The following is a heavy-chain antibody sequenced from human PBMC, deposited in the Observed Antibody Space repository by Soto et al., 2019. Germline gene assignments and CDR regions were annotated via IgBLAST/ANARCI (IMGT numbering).Heavy chain of an antibody. CDR3: ATSQKGYNWNYFGH. CDR2: VFYTGFT. V-gene: IGHV4-39*01. Sequence: SETLSLTCAVSGASISGSYYYWAWLRQSPGKGPEWIGSVFYTGFTSYNPSLESRVSVSVDTSKSQFSLKLSAVTAADTAAYYCATSQKGYNWNYFGHWGQGALVTVSS. CDR1: GASISGSYYY. D-gene: IGHD1-20*01. J-gene: IGHJ4*02.